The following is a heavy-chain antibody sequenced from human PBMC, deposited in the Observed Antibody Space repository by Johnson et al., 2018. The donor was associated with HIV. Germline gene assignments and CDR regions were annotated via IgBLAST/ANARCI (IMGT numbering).Heavy chain of an antibody. J-gene: IGHJ3*02. CDR3: TTMGLGSSSWRYDAFDI. CDR2: IKRKSDGGTT. V-gene: IGHV3-15*01. CDR1: EFTLSNAW. Sequence: VQLVESGGGLVKPGGSLRLSCAASEFTLSNAWMSWVRQVPGKGLEWVGRIKRKSDGGTTEYAAPVKGRFSISRDDSKNTLYLQMNSLKTEDTAVYYCTTMGLGSSSWRYDAFDIWGQGTIVTVSS. D-gene: IGHD6-13*01.